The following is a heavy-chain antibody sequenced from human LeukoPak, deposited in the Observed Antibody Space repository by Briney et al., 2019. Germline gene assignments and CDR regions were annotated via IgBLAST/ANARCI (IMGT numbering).Heavy chain of an antibody. CDR2: INHSGST. V-gene: IGHV4-34*01. D-gene: IGHD3-10*01. J-gene: IGHJ4*02. CDR1: DGSFSGYY. CDR3: ARGWQLSGSYYFDY. Sequence: PSETLSLTCAVYDGSFSGYYWSWIRQPSGKGLEWIGEINHSGSTNYNPSLKSRVTISVDTSKNQFSLKLSSVTAADTAVYYCARGWQLSGSYYFDYWGQGTLVTVSS.